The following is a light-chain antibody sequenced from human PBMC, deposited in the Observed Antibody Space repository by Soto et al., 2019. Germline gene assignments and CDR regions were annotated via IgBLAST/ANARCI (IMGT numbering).Light chain of an antibody. CDR3: HQYSSTHRGFT. CDR2: WAS. Sequence: DIVMTQSPDSLAVSLGERATINCKSSQSVLYSSNNKNYLAWYQQKPGQPPKLLIYWASTRESGVPDRFSGSGSGTDFTLTISSLQAEDVAVYYCHQYSSTHRGFTFGPGNKVDIK. V-gene: IGKV4-1*01. CDR1: QSVLYSSNNKNY. J-gene: IGKJ3*01.